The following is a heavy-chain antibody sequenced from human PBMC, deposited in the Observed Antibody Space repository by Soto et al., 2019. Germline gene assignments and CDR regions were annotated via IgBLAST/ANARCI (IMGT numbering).Heavy chain of an antibody. CDR2: IFYTGTA. CDR1: GGSINTGGYY. J-gene: IGHJ5*02. V-gene: IGHV4-31*03. D-gene: IGHD2-15*01. CDR3: ARRLDDTPETFFNWFDP. Sequence: QVQLQESGPGLVKPSQTLSLTCTVSGGSINTGGYYWGWIRHLPGEGLEWIGHIFYTGTAYYNPALRSRVTVSIDTSANQFSTHMYSVTAADTAMYYCARRLDDTPETFFNWFDPWGQGILVTVSS.